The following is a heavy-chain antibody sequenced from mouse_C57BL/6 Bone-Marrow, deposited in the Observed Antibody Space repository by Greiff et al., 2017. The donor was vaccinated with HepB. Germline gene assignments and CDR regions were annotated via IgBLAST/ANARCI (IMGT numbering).Heavy chain of an antibody. D-gene: IGHD1-1*01. J-gene: IGHJ4*01. CDR1: GFTFSSYG. CDR3: ARQGRYYYGSSYVKYYYAMDY. Sequence: EVKLVESGGDLVKPGGSLKLSCAASGFTFSSYGMSWVRQTPDKRLEWVATISSGGSYTYYPDSVKGRFTISRDNAKNTLYLQMSSLQSEDTAMYYCARQGRYYYGSSYVKYYYAMDYWGQGTSVTVSS. CDR2: ISSGGSYT. V-gene: IGHV5-6*01.